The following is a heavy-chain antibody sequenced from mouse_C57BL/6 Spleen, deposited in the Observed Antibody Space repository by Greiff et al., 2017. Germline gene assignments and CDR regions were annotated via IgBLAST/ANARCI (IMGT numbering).Heavy chain of an antibody. J-gene: IGHJ2*01. D-gene: IGHD1-1*01. Sequence: VQLQQSGPELVKPGASVKISCKASGYSFTGYYMNWVKQSPEKSLEWIGEINPSTGGTTYNQKFMAKATLTVDKSSSTAYMQLKSLTSDDSAVYYYARHYDGSSSLFDYWGQGTTLTVSS. CDR3: ARHYDGSSSLFDY. CDR2: INPSTGGT. CDR1: GYSFTGYY. V-gene: IGHV1-42*01.